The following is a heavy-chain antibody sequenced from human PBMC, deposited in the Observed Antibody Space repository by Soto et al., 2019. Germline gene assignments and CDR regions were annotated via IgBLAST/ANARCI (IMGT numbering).Heavy chain of an antibody. Sequence: VASVKVSCKSSGYTFTSYYMHWGRRAPGQGLEWMGIINPSCGSTSYAQKFQGRVTMTRDTSTSTLYMELSSLGSEDTAVYYCARVFRYYYDSSGSYTAFDIWGQGTMVTFSS. CDR1: GYTFTSYY. CDR3: ARVFRYYYDSSGSYTAFDI. V-gene: IGHV1-46*01. D-gene: IGHD3-22*01. J-gene: IGHJ3*02. CDR2: INPSCGST.